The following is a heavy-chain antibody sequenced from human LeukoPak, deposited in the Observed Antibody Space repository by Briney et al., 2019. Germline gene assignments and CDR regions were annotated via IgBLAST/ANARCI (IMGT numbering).Heavy chain of an antibody. D-gene: IGHD3-10*01. CDR2: SNPGGGAT. CDR3: AREVWFGEFFDY. Sequence: ASVKVSCKASGDTFINDYIHWVRQAPGQGLEWMGVSNPGGGATTYAQKLQGRVTMTTDTSTSTAYMELRSLRSDDTAVYYCAREVWFGEFFDYWGQGTLVTVSS. CDR1: GDTFINDY. J-gene: IGHJ4*02. V-gene: IGHV1-46*01.